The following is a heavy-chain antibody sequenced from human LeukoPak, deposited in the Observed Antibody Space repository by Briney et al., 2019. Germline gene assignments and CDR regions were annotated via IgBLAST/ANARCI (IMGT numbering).Heavy chain of an antibody. CDR3: ARSPSIFGVVIYRPFDY. Sequence: GGSLRLSCAASGFTFSSYSMNWVRQAPGKGLEWVSSISSSSSYIYYADSVKGRFTISRDNAKNSLYLQMSSLRAEDTAVYYCARSPSIFGVVIYRPFDYWGQGTLVTVSS. V-gene: IGHV3-21*01. J-gene: IGHJ4*02. CDR2: ISSSSSYI. CDR1: GFTFSSYS. D-gene: IGHD3-3*01.